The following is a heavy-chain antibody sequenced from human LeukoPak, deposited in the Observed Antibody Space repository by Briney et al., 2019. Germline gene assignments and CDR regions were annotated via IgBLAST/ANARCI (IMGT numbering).Heavy chain of an antibody. CDR1: GFTFSSYW. CDR2: IKQDGSEK. Sequence: GGSLRLSCAAPGFTFSSYWMNWVRQAPGKGLEWVANIKQDGSEKYYVDSVKGRYTISRDNAKSSLYLQMNSLRVEDTAVYYCATSRTLDHWGQGTLVTVSS. J-gene: IGHJ4*02. CDR3: ATSRTLDH. V-gene: IGHV3-7*05.